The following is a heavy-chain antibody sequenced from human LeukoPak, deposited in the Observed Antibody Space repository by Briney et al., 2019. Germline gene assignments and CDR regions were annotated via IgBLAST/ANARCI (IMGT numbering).Heavy chain of an antibody. Sequence: PGGSLRLSCAASGFTFSSYSMNWVRQAPGKGLEWVSYISSSSSTIYYADSVKGRFTISRDNAKNSLYLQMNSLRAEDTAVYYCARDSVPVAGDYWGQGTLVTVSS. D-gene: IGHD6-19*01. CDR3: ARDSVPVAGDY. CDR1: GFTFSSYS. J-gene: IGHJ4*02. V-gene: IGHV3-48*04. CDR2: ISSSSSTI.